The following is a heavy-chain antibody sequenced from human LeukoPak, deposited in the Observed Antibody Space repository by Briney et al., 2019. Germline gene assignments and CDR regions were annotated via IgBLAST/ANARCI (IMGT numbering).Heavy chain of an antibody. J-gene: IGHJ6*02. V-gene: IGHV4-34*01. CDR1: GGSFSGYY. CDR3: ARGRIAAAGTGPYYYYGMDV. CDR2: INHSGST. D-gene: IGHD6-13*01. Sequence: SETLSLTCAVYGGSFSGYYWSWIRQPPEKGLEWIGEINHSGSTNYNPSLKSRVTISVDTSKNQFSLKLSSVTAADTAVYYCARGRIAAAGTGPYYYYGMDVWGQGTTVTVSS.